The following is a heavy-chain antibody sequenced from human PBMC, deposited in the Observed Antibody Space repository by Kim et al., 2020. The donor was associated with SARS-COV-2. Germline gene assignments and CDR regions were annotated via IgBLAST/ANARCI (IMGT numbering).Heavy chain of an antibody. CDR3: AKDRAGRLRFRGYFDL. CDR2: ISYDGSNK. V-gene: IGHV3-30*18. CDR1: GFTFSSYG. Sequence: GGSLRLSCAASGFTFSSYGMHWVRQAPGKGLEWVAVISYDGSNKYYADSVKGRFTISRDNSKNTLYLQMNSLRAEDTAVYYCAKDRAGRLRFRGYFDLWGRGTLVTVSS. J-gene: IGHJ2*01. D-gene: IGHD5-12*01.